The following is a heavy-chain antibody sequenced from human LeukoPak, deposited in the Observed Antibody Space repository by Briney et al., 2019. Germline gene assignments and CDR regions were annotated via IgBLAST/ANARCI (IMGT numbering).Heavy chain of an antibody. CDR1: GFTFRNHG. Sequence: PGRSLRLSRVASGFTFRNHGMHWIRQVPGKGLEWVAVIWYDGSNQNYADSVKGRFTISRDNSKNMLYLQMNSLRDEDTAVYYCARDRSTRYFDYWGQGTLVTVSS. V-gene: IGHV3-33*01. D-gene: IGHD1-1*01. J-gene: IGHJ4*02. CDR2: IWYDGSNQ. CDR3: ARDRSTRYFDY.